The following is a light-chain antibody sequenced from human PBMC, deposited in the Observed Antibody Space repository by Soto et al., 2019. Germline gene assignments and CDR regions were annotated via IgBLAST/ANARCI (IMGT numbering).Light chain of an antibody. Sequence: QSALAQPASVSGSPGQSITISCTGTSGDVGKFNLVSWYQHHPGRAPKLIIYDVTQWPSGASTRFSGSKSGTSATLGITGFQTGDEADYYCGSWDSSLSAYVFGTGTKVTVL. J-gene: IGLJ1*01. CDR3: GSWDSSLSAYV. CDR2: DVT. V-gene: IGLV2-14*02. CDR1: SGDVGKFNL.